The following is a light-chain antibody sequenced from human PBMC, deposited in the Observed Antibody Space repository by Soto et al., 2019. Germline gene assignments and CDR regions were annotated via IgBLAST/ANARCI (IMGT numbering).Light chain of an antibody. CDR1: QSVNNSY. CDR3: QQFGSSVT. Sequence: EIVLTQSPDTLSFSPGERATLPSMASQSVNNSYLDWYQQNFGKAPRLLVYGASTRATGIPDRFSGSGSGTDFTLTISRLEPEDFAVYYCQQFGSSVTFGQGTRLEIK. V-gene: IGKV3-20*01. J-gene: IGKJ5*01. CDR2: GAS.